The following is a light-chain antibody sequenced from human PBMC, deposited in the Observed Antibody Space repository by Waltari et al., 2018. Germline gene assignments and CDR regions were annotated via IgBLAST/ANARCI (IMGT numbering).Light chain of an antibody. CDR3: CSFTSRSTWV. V-gene: IGLV2-14*01. CDR2: DVS. CDR1: RRDLGGYNY. J-gene: IGLJ3*02. Sequence: QSALTQPRSVSGSPGQSIPISCTGTRRDLGGYNYVSWYQQHPGKVPKLLIFDVSNRPSGVSNRFSGSKSGNTASLTISGLQAEDESDYYCCSFTSRSTWVFGGGTKLTVL.